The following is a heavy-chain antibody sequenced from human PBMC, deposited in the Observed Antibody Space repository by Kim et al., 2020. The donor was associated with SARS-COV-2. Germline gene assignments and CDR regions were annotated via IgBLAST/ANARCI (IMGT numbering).Heavy chain of an antibody. J-gene: IGHJ3*01. Sequence: RHYLMSRVAISVDTSRNQFSLMLSSVTAADTAVYYCASWSGVATGYTFDVWGQGTMVTVSS. CDR3: ASWSGVATGYTFDV. V-gene: IGHV4-59*01. D-gene: IGHD6-13*01.